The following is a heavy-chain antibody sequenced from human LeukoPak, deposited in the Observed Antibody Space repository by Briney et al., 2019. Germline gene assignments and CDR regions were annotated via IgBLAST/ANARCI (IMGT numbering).Heavy chain of an antibody. CDR3: ARDRVTTSSWPRVEYYYMDV. CDR1: GFTFSNAW. CDR2: ISWDGDNT. V-gene: IGHV3-21*01. Sequence: PGGSLRLSCEGSGFTFSNAWMTWVRQAPGKGLEWVSLISWDGDNTYYADSVKGRFTISRDNARNSLYLQMNSLRAEDTAVYYCARDRVTTSSWPRVEYYYMDVWGKGTTVTISS. D-gene: IGHD4-11*01. J-gene: IGHJ6*03.